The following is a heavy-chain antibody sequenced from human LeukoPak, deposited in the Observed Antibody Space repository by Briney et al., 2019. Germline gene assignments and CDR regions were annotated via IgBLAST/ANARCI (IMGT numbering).Heavy chain of an antibody. J-gene: IGHJ4*02. D-gene: IGHD2-2*01. CDR1: GCSISSGDYS. CDR3: ARDRSLVAVGEFAY. V-gene: IGHV4-30-4*01. CDR2: ISYSGNT. Sequence: SETLSLTCTVSGCSISSGDYSWSWIRQPPGKGLEWIGYISYSGNTYYNPSLESRVTMSVDTSKNQFSLKLSSVTAADTAVYYCARDRSLVAVGEFAYWGQGTLVSVSS.